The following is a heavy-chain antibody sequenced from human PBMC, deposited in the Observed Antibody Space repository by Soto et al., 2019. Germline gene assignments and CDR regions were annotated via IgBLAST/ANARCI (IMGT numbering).Heavy chain of an antibody. V-gene: IGHV3-23*01. CDR2: ISGSGGST. Sequence: KGPEWVSAISGSGGSTYYAASVKCRFTISRNNSKNTLYLQMTSLRAEDTAVYYCFFFQAEDGIRDTVPVSAFLLNRSSDL. D-gene: IGHD2-15*01. J-gene: IGHJ2*01. CDR3: FFFQAEDGIRDTVPVSAFLLNRSSDL.